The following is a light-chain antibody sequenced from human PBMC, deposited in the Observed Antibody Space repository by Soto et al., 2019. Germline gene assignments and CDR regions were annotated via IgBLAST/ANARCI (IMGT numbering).Light chain of an antibody. V-gene: IGLV1-44*01. J-gene: IGLJ3*02. CDR2: SNN. Sequence: QAVVTQAPSASGTPGQRVTISCSGRSSNIGSNTVNWYQHFPGTAPKLFIFSNNKRPSGVPDRFSGSKSGTSASLAISGLQSEDEADYFCAAWDDSLNGWVFGGGTKLTVL. CDR1: SSNIGSNT. CDR3: AAWDDSLNGWV.